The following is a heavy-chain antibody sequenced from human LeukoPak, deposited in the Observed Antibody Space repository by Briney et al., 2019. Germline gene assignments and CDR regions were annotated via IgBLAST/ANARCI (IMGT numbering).Heavy chain of an antibody. Sequence: SETLSLTCAVSGGSISSSNWWSWVRQPPGKGLEWIGEIYHSGSTNYNPSLKSRVTISVDKSKNQFSLKLSSVTAADTAVYYCARASAGYCSGGSCYSVPDYWGQGTLVTVLS. CDR3: ARASAGYCSGGSCYSVPDY. V-gene: IGHV4-4*02. CDR2: IYHSGST. J-gene: IGHJ4*02. D-gene: IGHD2-15*01. CDR1: GGSISSSNW.